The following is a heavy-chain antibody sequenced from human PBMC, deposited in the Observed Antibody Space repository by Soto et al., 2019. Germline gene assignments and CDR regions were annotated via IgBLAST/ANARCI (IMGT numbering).Heavy chain of an antibody. J-gene: IGHJ4*02. CDR1: GYTFTSYA. CDR3: ARVSGIAAAGRIDY. D-gene: IGHD6-13*01. Sequence: ASVKVSCKASGYTFTSYAMHWVRQAPGQRLEWMGWINAGNGNTKYSQKFQGRVTITRDTSASTAYMELSSLRSEDTAVYYCARVSGIAAAGRIDYWGQGTLVTVSS. CDR2: INAGNGNT. V-gene: IGHV1-3*01.